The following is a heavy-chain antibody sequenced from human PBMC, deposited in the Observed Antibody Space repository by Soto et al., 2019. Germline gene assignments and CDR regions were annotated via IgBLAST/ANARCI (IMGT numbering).Heavy chain of an antibody. D-gene: IGHD6-13*01. CDR3: AKVTKRAAAGRYEYYKYGMDV. Sequence: XGSLRLSCAAAGFAFSTYAMTWVRQAPGKGLEWVSVISGSGGSSYYAASVKGRFTISRDNSKNTLFLQMNGLRAEDTAVYYCAKVTKRAAAGRYEYYKYGMDVWGQGTTVTVSS. V-gene: IGHV3-23*01. J-gene: IGHJ6*02. CDR1: GFAFSTYA. CDR2: ISGSGGSS.